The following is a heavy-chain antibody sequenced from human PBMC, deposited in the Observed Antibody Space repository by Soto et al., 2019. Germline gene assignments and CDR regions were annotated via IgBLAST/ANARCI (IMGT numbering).Heavy chain of an antibody. Sequence: PGGSLSLSCTASGFTFGDYAMSWVRQAPGKGLEWVGFIRSKAYGGTTEYAASVKGRFTISRDDSKSIAYLQMNSLKTEDTAVYYCTSSGYSYGPLDYWGQGTLVTVSS. CDR2: IRSKAYGGTT. CDR3: TSSGYSYGPLDY. D-gene: IGHD5-18*01. J-gene: IGHJ4*02. V-gene: IGHV3-49*04. CDR1: GFTFGDYA.